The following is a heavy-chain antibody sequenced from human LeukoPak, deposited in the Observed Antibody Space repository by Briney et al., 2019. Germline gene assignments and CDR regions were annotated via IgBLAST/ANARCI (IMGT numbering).Heavy chain of an antibody. CDR1: GFTFSIYA. J-gene: IGHJ4*02. V-gene: IGHV3-23*01. Sequence: SGGSLRLSCAASGFTFSIYAMSWVRQAPGKGLEWVSAISGSGGGTYAADSVTGRFTISRDNSRNTLYLQMNSLRAEDTAVYYCAKDKYCSSTSCYWRVDYWGQGTLVTVSS. D-gene: IGHD2-2*01. CDR3: AKDKYCSSTSCYWRVDY. CDR2: ISGSGGGT.